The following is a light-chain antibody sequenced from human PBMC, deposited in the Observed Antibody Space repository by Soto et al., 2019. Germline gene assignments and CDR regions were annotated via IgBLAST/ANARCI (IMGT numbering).Light chain of an antibody. CDR1: SSDVAEYKY. V-gene: IGLV2-14*01. CDR2: EVA. Sequence: QSALTQPASVSGSPGQSITISCTETSSDVAEYKYVSWYQQHPGKAPRLIIYEVANRPSGVSNRFSGSKSANTASLSISGLQADDEAEYYCSSYTPRSRLFGGGTKLTVL. CDR3: SSYTPRSRL. J-gene: IGLJ3*02.